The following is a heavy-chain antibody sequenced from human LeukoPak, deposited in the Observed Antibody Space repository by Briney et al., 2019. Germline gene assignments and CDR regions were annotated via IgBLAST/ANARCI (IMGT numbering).Heavy chain of an antibody. V-gene: IGHV4-39*07. D-gene: IGHD3-10*01. CDR1: GVSISSSSYY. Sequence: NPSETLSLTCTVSGVSISSSSYYWGWLRQPPGKGLEWIGSIYYSGSTYYNPSLKSRVTISVDTSKNQFSLKLSSVTAADTAVYYCARGGTYGSGSRLRPWGQGTLVTVSS. CDR2: IYYSGST. J-gene: IGHJ4*02. CDR3: ARGGTYGSGSRLRP.